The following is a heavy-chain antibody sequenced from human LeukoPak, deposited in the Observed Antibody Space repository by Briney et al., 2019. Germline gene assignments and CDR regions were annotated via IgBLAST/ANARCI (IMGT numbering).Heavy chain of an antibody. CDR3: TKGTIWLPFDY. CDR2: ISGSGGST. CDR1: GFTFSNYA. D-gene: IGHD5-18*01. Sequence: GGSLRLSCAASGFTFSNYAMSWARQAPGKRLEWVSDISGSGGSTYYADSVKGRFTISRDNSKNTLYLQMNSLRAEDTAVYYCTKGTIWLPFDYWGQGTLVTVSS. J-gene: IGHJ4*02. V-gene: IGHV3-23*01.